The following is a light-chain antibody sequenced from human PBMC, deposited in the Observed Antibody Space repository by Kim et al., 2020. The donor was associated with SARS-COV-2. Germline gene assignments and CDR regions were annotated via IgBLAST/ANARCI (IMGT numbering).Light chain of an antibody. Sequence: EIVMTQSPATLSVSPGERATLSCRASQSVSSNLGWYQQKPGQAPRLLIYDASTRATGIPARFSGSGSGTEFTLTISSLQSEDFAVYYCQQYKDWRTFGQGTKVDIK. CDR1: QSVSSN. V-gene: IGKV3-15*01. CDR3: QQYKDWRT. CDR2: DAS. J-gene: IGKJ1*01.